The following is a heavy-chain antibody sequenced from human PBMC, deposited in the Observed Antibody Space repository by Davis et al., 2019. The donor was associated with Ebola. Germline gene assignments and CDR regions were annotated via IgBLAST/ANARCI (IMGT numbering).Heavy chain of an antibody. J-gene: IGHJ6*02. V-gene: IGHV3-48*04. CDR1: GFTFSSYS. Sequence: GESLKISCAASGFTFSSYSMNWVRQAPGKGLEWVSYISSSSSTIYYADSVKGRFTISRDNAKNSLYLQMNSLKTEDTAVYYCTTRIAARPGDYYYYYGMDVWGQGTTVTVSS. CDR3: TTRIAARPGDYYYYYGMDV. CDR2: ISSSSSTI. D-gene: IGHD6-6*01.